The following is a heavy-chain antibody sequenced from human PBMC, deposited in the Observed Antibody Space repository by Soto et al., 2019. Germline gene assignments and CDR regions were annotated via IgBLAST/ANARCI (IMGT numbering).Heavy chain of an antibody. CDR3: VRSGCSSTACHTDWFDP. Sequence: SEMLSLTCTVSGGSISSYYWSWIRQPPGKGLEWIGYIYHSGSTDYNPSLKSRVTISVDSSKNLFSLSLSSVTAADTAVYFCVRSGCSSTACHTDWFDPWGPGTLVTVSS. J-gene: IGHJ5*02. V-gene: IGHV4-59*12. CDR1: GGSISSYY. CDR2: IYHSGST. D-gene: IGHD2-2*01.